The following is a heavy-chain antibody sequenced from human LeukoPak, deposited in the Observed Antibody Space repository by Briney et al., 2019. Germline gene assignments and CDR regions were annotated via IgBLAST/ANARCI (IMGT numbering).Heavy chain of an antibody. D-gene: IGHD6-19*01. Sequence: GGSLRLSCAASGFTFSSYAMHWVRQAPGKGLEWVAVISYDGSNKYYADSVKGRFTISRDNSKNTLYLQINSLRAEDTAVYYCARNAVAGTRSNWFDPWGQGTLVTVSS. V-gene: IGHV3-30*01. CDR3: ARNAVAGTRSNWFDP. J-gene: IGHJ5*02. CDR1: GFTFSSYA. CDR2: ISYDGSNK.